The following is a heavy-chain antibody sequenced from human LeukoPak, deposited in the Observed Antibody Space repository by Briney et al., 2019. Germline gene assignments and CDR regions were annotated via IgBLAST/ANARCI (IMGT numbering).Heavy chain of an antibody. V-gene: IGHV1-18*01. D-gene: IGHD3-9*01. CDR3: ARHQRHYDILTGYWTSGPFDY. CDR1: GYTLTSYG. J-gene: IGHJ4*02. CDR2: ISAYNGNT. Sequence: ASVKVSCKASGYTLTSYGISWVRQAPGQGLEWMGWISAYNGNTNYAQKLQGRVTMTTDTSTSTAYMELRSLRSDDTAVYYCARHQRHYDILTGYWTSGPFDYWGQGTLVTVSS.